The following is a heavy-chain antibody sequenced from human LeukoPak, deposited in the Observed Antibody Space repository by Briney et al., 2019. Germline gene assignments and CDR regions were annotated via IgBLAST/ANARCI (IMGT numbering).Heavy chain of an antibody. CDR1: GFTFSDYY. CDR3: ARNRIAAAGSYYFDY. CDR2: ISSSGSTI. V-gene: IGHV3-11*01. Sequence: GGSLRLSYAASGFTFSDYYMSWIRQAPGKGLEWVSYISSSGSTIYYADSVRGRFTISRDNAKNSLYLQMNSLRAEDTAVYYCARNRIAAAGSYYFDYWGQGTLVTVSS. J-gene: IGHJ4*02. D-gene: IGHD6-13*01.